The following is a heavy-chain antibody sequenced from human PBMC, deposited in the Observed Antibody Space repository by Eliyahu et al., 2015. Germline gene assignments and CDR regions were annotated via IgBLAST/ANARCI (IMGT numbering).Heavy chain of an antibody. CDR3: ANPPLYDSSGYYLQPYYFDY. J-gene: IGHJ4*02. CDR2: ISGSGGST. D-gene: IGHD3-22*01. Sequence: EVQLLESEGGLVQPGGSLRLSXAASGFPFXRXAXSXVRQAPGKGVGWVSAISGSGGSTSYADSVKGRFTISRDNSKNTLYLQMNSLRAEDTAVYYCANPPLYDSSGYYLQPYYFDYWGQGSLVTVSS. V-gene: IGHV3-23*01. CDR1: GFPFXRXA.